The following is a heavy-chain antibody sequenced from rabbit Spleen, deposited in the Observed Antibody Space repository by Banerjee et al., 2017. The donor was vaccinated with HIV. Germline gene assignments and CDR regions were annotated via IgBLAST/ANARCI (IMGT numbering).Heavy chain of an antibody. CDR1: GFSFSNNYY. CDR2: IYTSSGST. CDR3: ARDGTRNNGDSPL. V-gene: IGHV1S45*01. D-gene: IGHD2-1*01. Sequence: QEQLVESGGGLVQPEGSLTLTCTASGFSFSNNYYMCWVRQAPGKGLEWIGCIYTSSGSTYYASWAKGRFTISKSSSTTVTLQMTSLTAADTATYFCARDGTRNNGDSPLWGPGTLVTVS. J-gene: IGHJ4*01.